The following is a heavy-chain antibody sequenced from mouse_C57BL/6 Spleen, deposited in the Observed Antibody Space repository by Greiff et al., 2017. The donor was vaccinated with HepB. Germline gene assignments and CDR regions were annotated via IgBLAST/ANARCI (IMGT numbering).Heavy chain of an antibody. D-gene: IGHD1-1*01. CDR2: IYPRDGST. V-gene: IGHV1-85*01. CDR1: GYTFTSYD. CDR3: ATTTVVATREYFDV. J-gene: IGHJ1*03. Sequence: QVQLQQSGPELVKPGASVKLSCKASGYTFTSYDINWVKQRPGQGLEWIGWIYPRDGSTKYNEKFKGKATLTVDTSSSTAYMELHSLTSEDSAVYFCATTTVVATREYFDVWGTGTTVTVSS.